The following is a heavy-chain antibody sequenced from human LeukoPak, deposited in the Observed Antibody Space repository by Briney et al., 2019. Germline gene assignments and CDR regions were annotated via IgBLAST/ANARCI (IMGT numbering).Heavy chain of an antibody. Sequence: SETLSLTCTVSGGSISSGGYYWSWIRQHPGKGLEWIGYIYYSGSTYYNPSLKSRVTISVDTSKNQFSLKLSSVTAADTAVYYCARIRGHGSESYYYFDYWGQGTLVTVSS. D-gene: IGHD3-10*01. J-gene: IGHJ4*02. CDR3: ARIRGHGSESYYYFDY. CDR1: GGSISSGGYY. V-gene: IGHV4-31*03. CDR2: IYYSGST.